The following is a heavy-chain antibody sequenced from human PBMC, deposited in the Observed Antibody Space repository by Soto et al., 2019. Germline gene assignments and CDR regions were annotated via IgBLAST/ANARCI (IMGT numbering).Heavy chain of an antibody. Sequence: ASVKVSCKASGYTFTGYYMHWVRQAPGQGLEWMGWINPNSGGTNYAQKFQGWVTMTRDTSISTAYMELSRLRSDDTAVYYCARGTTGDSDYYYYMDVWGKGTTVTVSS. J-gene: IGHJ6*03. CDR3: ARGTTGDSDYYYYMDV. V-gene: IGHV1-2*04. CDR2: INPNSGGT. D-gene: IGHD7-27*01. CDR1: GYTFTGYY.